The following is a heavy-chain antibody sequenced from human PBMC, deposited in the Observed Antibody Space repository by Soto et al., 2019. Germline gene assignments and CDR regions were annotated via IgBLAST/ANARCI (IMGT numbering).Heavy chain of an antibody. CDR1: RSPPSSGSSY. CDR3: ARVNTPLAYCGGDCYNDAFDI. V-gene: IGHV4-31*03. D-gene: IGHD2-21*02. CDR2: IYYSGST. Sequence: TLSLTCSLSRSPPSSGSSYCRYHCQHPTNRLHRIGNIYYSGSTYYSPSLKSRGTRSVDTSKNQFSLKLSSVTAADTAVYYCARVNTPLAYCGGDCYNDAFDIWGQETMVTVSS. J-gene: IGHJ3*02.